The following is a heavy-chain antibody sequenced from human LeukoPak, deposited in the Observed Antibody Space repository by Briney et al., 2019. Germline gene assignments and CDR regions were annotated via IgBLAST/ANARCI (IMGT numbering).Heavy chain of an antibody. CDR3: ARSPHTWIXVWS. D-gene: IGHD5-18*01. V-gene: IGHV4-59*01. CDR1: GGSISTYY. J-gene: IGHJ4*02. CDR2: IYSSGST. Sequence: SETLSLTCTVSGGSISTYYWSWIRQAPGKGLEWIGNIYSSGSTNYNPSLKSRVTISVDTSKNRFSLEVNSVTAADTAVYYCARSPHTWIXVWSWGQGTLVTVS.